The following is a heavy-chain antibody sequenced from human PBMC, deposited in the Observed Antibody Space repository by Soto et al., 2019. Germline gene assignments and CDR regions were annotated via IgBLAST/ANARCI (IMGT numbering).Heavy chain of an antibody. V-gene: IGHV1-46*01. Sequence: ASVKVSCKASGYTFTSYYMHWVRQAPGQGLEWMGIINPSGGSTSYAQKFQGRVTMTRDTSTSTVYMELSSLRSEDTAVYYCAKNGQPPYYYYGLDVWGQGTKVPVSS. CDR1: GYTFTSYY. CDR3: AKNGQPPYYYYGLDV. J-gene: IGHJ6*02. D-gene: IGHD2-8*01. CDR2: INPSGGST.